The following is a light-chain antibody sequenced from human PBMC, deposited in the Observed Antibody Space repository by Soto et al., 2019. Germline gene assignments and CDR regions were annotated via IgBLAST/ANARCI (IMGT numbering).Light chain of an antibody. V-gene: IGKV1-5*01. J-gene: IGKJ5*01. CDR3: HKYDNHSPNT. CDR1: QSISPW. CDR2: EAS. Sequence: ESEMTGASYTGSASVGESVTISVVASQSISPWLAWYQQKPGKAPKLLIYEASKLESGVPSRFSGSASGTEHTINISSLQPEDFPTYQCHKYDNHSPNTFGEGTDWRL.